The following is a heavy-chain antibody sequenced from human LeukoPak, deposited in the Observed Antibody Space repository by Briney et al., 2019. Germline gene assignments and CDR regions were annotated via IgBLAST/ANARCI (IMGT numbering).Heavy chain of an antibody. J-gene: IGHJ4*02. CDR1: GDSISSFY. V-gene: IGHV4-59*08. Sequence: PPETLSLTCSVPGDSISSFYWSWIRQTPGKGLEWIGCVHYGGTTVYNPSLESRLTISVDTSRNQFSLKLTSVTAADTAVYYCAKSRGGTTIYAFDDWGQGTLVIVSS. CDR3: AKSRGGTTIYAFDD. CDR2: VHYGGTT. D-gene: IGHD1-7*01.